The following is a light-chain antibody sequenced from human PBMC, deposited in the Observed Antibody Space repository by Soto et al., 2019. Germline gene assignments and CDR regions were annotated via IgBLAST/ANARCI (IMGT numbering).Light chain of an antibody. Sequence: DIQMTQSPSTLSASVGNRVTITCRTSQSISSWLTWYQQRPGKAPKLLIYDASSLESGAPTGFRGSGSGTEFTLTISSLKPDDSANYSSQQYKSYFPSWTFGQGTKVDIK. CDR1: QSISSW. CDR3: QQYKSYFPSWT. J-gene: IGKJ1*01. V-gene: IGKV1-5*01. CDR2: DAS.